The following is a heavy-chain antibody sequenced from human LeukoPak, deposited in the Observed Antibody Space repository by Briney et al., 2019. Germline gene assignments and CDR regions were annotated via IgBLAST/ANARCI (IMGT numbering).Heavy chain of an antibody. CDR2: ISGSGGST. CDR1: GFTFSSYA. Sequence: GGSLRLSCAASGFTFSSYAMSWVRQAPGKGLEWVSAISGSGGSTYYADSVKGRFTISRDNSKNTLYLQMNSLRAEDTAVYYCVLLWFGTPFDPWGQETLVTVSS. V-gene: IGHV3-23*01. J-gene: IGHJ5*02. D-gene: IGHD3-10*01. CDR3: VLLWFGTPFDP.